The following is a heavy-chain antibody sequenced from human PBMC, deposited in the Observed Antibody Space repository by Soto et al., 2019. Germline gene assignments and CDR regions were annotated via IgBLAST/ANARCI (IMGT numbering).Heavy chain of an antibody. V-gene: IGHV3-23*01. CDR1: GFTFSSYA. CDR3: AKDRGGYCSGGSCFYFQH. Sequence: GGSLRLSCAASGFTFSSYAMSWVRQAPGKGLEWVSAISGSGGSTYYADSVKGRFTISRDNSKNTLYLQMNSLRAEDTAVYYCAKDRGGYCSGGSCFYFQHWGQGTLVTVSS. CDR2: ISGSGGST. D-gene: IGHD2-15*01. J-gene: IGHJ1*01.